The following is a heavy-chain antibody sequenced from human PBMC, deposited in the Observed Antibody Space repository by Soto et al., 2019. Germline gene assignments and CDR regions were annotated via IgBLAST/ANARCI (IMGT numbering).Heavy chain of an antibody. J-gene: IGHJ6*02. CDR2: ISGSGGST. CDR3: AKALIPEPSETYYDFWSGYSRPVVYYYYGMDV. V-gene: IGHV3-23*01. CDR1: GFTFSSYA. Sequence: GGSLRLSCAASGFTFSSYAMSWVRQAPGKGLEWVSAISGSGGSTYYADSVKGRFTISRDNSKNTLYLQMNSLRAEDTAVYYCAKALIPEPSETYYDFWSGYSRPVVYYYYGMDVWGQGTTVTVSS. D-gene: IGHD3-3*01.